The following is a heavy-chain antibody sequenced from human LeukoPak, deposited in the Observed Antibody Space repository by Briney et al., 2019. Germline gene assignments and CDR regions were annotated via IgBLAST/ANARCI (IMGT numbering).Heavy chain of an antibody. CDR2: INSDGSSR. J-gene: IGHJ4*02. Sequence: GGSLRLSCAASGFTFSSYWIHWVRQAPGKGLVWVSRINSDGSSRTYADSVKGRFTISRDNAKNTLYLQMNSLRAEDSAVYYCARGGGYDILTGFNPFDYWGQGTPVTVSS. V-gene: IGHV3-74*01. CDR3: ARGGGYDILTGFNPFDY. CDR1: GFTFSSYW. D-gene: IGHD3-9*01.